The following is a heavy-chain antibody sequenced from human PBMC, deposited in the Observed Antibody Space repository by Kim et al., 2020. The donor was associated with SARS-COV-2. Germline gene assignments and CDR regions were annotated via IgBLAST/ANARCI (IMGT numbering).Heavy chain of an antibody. CDR3: ARVGSWYAMKVDY. Sequence: SETLSRTCAVYGGSFSGYYWSWIRQPPGKGLEWIGEINHSGSTNYNPSLKSRVTISVDTSKNQFSLKLSSVTAADTAVYYCARVGSWYAMKVDYWGQGTLVTVSS. J-gene: IGHJ4*02. V-gene: IGHV4-34*01. CDR1: GGSFSGYY. CDR2: INHSGST. D-gene: IGHD6-13*01.